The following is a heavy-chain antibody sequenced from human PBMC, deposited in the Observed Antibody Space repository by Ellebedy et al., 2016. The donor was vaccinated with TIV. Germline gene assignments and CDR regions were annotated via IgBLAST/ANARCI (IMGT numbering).Heavy chain of an antibody. Sequence: GESLKISCATSGFTFSNYWMTWVRQAPGKGLEWVANIKQDGSEKYYVDSVKGRFSISRDNAKNSLYLQMNSLTDEDTAVYYCARDQWLGKAYYFDSWGQGTLLTVSS. CDR3: ARDQWLGKAYYFDS. J-gene: IGHJ4*02. CDR1: GFTFSNYW. V-gene: IGHV3-7*01. D-gene: IGHD6-19*01. CDR2: IKQDGSEK.